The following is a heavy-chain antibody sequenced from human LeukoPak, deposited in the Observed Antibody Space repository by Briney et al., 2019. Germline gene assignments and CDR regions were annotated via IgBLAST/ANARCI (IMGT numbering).Heavy chain of an antibody. CDR1: GGSISSYY. CDR3: ARGPYYYDSSDYLLYDYMDV. J-gene: IGHJ6*03. D-gene: IGHD3-22*01. CDR2: FYTSGST. Sequence: SETLSLTCTVSGGSISSYYWSWIRQPAGKGMEWVGRFYTSGSTNYNPSLKGRATISVDKSNNQFSLRLRSVTAADTAVYYCARGPYYYDSSDYLLYDYMDVWGKGITVTVSS. V-gene: IGHV4-4*07.